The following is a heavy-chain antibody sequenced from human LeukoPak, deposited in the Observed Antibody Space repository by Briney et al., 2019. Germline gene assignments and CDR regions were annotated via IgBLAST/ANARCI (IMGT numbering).Heavy chain of an antibody. J-gene: IGHJ5*02. CDR2: IYAGNSDT. D-gene: IGHD2-15*01. CDR1: GYTFTTSW. CDR3: ARQGLVEGYWWFDP. Sequence: GESLKISCQGFGYTFTTSWIGWVRQLPGKGLEWMAIIYAGNSDTKYSPSFQGQVSISTDRSISTAYLQWSSLKASDTAMYYCARQGLVEGYWWFDPWGQGTLVTVSS. V-gene: IGHV5-51*01.